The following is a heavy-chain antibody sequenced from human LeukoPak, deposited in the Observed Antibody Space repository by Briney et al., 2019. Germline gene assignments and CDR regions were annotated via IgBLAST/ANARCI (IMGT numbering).Heavy chain of an antibody. CDR1: GYTFTSYG. CDR3: TRGRIFGVVTLNWFDP. CDR2: ISAYNGNT. V-gene: IGHV1-18*01. D-gene: IGHD3-3*01. J-gene: IGHJ5*02. Sequence: GASVKVSCKASGYTFTSYGISWVRQAPGQGLEWMGWISAYNGNTNYAQKLQGRVTMTTDTSTSTAYMELRRLRSDDTAVYYCTRGRIFGVVTLNWFDPWGQGTLVTVSS.